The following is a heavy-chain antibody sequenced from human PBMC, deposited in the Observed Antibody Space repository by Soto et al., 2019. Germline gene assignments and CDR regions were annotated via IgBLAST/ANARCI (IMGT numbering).Heavy chain of an antibody. Sequence: SETLSLTCTVSGGSISSYYWSWIRQPPGKGLEWIGYIYYSGSTNYNPSLKSRVTISVDTSKNQFSLELRSVTAADTALYFCAIVFVFLSGDLGGLYASWGRGT. CDR3: AIVFVFLSGDLGGLYAS. D-gene: IGHD3-10*01. V-gene: IGHV4-59*01. CDR1: GGSISSYY. CDR2: IYYSGST. J-gene: IGHJ1*01.